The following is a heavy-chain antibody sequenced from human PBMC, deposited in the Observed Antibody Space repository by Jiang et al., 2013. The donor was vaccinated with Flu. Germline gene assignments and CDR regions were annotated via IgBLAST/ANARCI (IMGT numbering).Heavy chain of an antibody. CDR2: IIPIFGTA. Sequence: GAEVKKPGSSVKVSCKASGGTFSSYAISWVRQAPGQGLEWMGGIIPIFGTANYAQKFQGRVTITADESTSTAYMELSSLRSEDTAVYYCARAGDIVVVPAARGVWFDPWGQGTLVTVSS. V-gene: IGHV1-69*01. D-gene: IGHD2-2*01. J-gene: IGHJ5*02. CDR1: GGTFSSYA. CDR3: ARAGDIVVVPAARGVWFDP.